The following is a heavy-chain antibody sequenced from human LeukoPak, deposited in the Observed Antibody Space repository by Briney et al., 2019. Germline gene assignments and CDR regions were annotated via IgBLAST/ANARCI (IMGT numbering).Heavy chain of an antibody. CDR2: IYPDSGDT. CDR3: GRDSIGVAGQDY. Sequence: ASVKVSRKASGYTFTAYSMHWVRHAPGQGLEWMCWIYPDSGDTKYAQSFQGRVTMTTDTSISAVFMELSRLRDDDTGVYFSGRDSIGVAGQDYWGPGTLVIVSS. D-gene: IGHD6-13*01. J-gene: IGHJ4*02. CDR1: GYTFTAYS. V-gene: IGHV1-2*02.